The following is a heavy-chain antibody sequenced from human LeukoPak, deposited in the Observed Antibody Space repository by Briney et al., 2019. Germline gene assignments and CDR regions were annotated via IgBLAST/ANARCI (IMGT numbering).Heavy chain of an antibody. V-gene: IGHV3-21*01. CDR3: PSDLVMGDAFDI. D-gene: IGHD2-21*01. CDR2: ISSSSSYI. J-gene: IGHJ3*02. CDR1: GFTLSSLR. Sequence: GGSLRLSCAASGFTLSSLRMNSVRQAPGKGLEWVSSISSSSSYIYYADSVKGRFTISRDNAKNSVYLQMNSLRAEDTAVYYCPSDLVMGDAFDIWGQGTMVTVSS.